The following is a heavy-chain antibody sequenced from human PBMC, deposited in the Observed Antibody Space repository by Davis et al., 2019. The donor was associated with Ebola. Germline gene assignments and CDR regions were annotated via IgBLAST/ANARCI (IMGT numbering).Heavy chain of an antibody. CDR3: ARERTSCGGDCLDY. Sequence: GESLKISCAASGFTFSSYWMHWVRQAPGKGLVWVSRINSDGSSTSYADSVRGRFTISRDNAKNSLFLQMNSLRAEDTALYYCARERTSCGGDCLDYWGQGTLVTVSS. D-gene: IGHD2-21*01. CDR1: GFTFSSYW. V-gene: IGHV3-74*01. J-gene: IGHJ4*02. CDR2: INSDGSST.